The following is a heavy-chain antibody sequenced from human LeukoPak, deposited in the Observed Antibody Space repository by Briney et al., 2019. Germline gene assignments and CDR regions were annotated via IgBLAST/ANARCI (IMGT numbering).Heavy chain of an antibody. D-gene: IGHD3-9*01. Sequence: GGSLRLSCAASGFTFSNYYMSWIRRAPGKGLEWVSYISSSGSTIYYADSVKGRFTISRDNAKNSLYLQMNSLRAEDTAVYYCARARNYDILTGFGYYMDVWGKGTTVTVSS. V-gene: IGHV3-11*04. CDR2: ISSSGSTI. CDR1: GFTFSNYY. J-gene: IGHJ6*03. CDR3: ARARNYDILTGFGYYMDV.